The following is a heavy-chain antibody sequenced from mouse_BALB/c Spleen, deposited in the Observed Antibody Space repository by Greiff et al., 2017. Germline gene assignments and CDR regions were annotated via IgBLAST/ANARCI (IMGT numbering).Heavy chain of an antibody. CDR3: AKGRLTVGDWYFDV. CDR2: INPYNDGT. Sequence: VQLKQSGPELVKPGASVKMSCKASGYTFTSYVMHWVKQKPGQGLEWIGYINPYNDGTKYNEKFKGKATLTSDKSSSTAYMELSSLTSEDSAVYYCAKGRLTVGDWYFDVWGAGTTVTVSS. D-gene: IGHD2-2*01. V-gene: IGHV1-14*01. J-gene: IGHJ1*01. CDR1: GYTFTSYV.